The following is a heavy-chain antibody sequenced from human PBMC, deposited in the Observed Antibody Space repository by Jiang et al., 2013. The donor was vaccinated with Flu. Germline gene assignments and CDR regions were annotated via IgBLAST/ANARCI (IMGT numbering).Heavy chain of an antibody. V-gene: IGHV4-61*05. J-gene: IGHJ6*04. CDR3: ARSSTYYYGLDI. CDR2: ISYSENT. Sequence: GLVKPSETLSLTCAVSGDSISSSSCYWGWIRQPPGKGLEYIGYISYSENTIYNPSLKSRVSISIDRSKTQFSLKLTSVSAADTAVYFCARSSTYYYGLDIWAKDHG. CDR1: GDSISSSSCY.